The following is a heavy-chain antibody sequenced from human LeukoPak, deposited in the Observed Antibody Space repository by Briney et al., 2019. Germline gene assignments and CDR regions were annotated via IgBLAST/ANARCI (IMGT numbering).Heavy chain of an antibody. CDR2: INSDGSST. Sequence: GGSLRLSCAASGFTFSSYAMHWVRQAPGKGLVWVSRINSDGSSTSYADSVKGRFTISRDNAKNTLYLQMNSLRAEDTAVYYCARGGPSYSIDYWGQGTLVTVSS. CDR3: ARGGPSYSIDY. J-gene: IGHJ4*02. V-gene: IGHV3-74*01. CDR1: GFTFSSYA. D-gene: IGHD1-26*01.